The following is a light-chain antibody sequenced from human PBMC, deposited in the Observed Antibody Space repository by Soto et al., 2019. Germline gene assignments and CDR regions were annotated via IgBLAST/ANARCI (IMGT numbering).Light chain of an antibody. CDR1: SSDVGGYNY. CDR2: EVS. J-gene: IGLJ1*01. V-gene: IGLV2-14*01. Sequence: QSVLTQPASVSGSPGQSITISCTGTSSDVGGYNYVSWYQQHPGKAPKLMIYEVSNRPSGVSNRFSGSNSGNTASLTISGLQAEDEADYYCSSYTSSSTQVFGTGTKLTVL. CDR3: SSYTSSSTQV.